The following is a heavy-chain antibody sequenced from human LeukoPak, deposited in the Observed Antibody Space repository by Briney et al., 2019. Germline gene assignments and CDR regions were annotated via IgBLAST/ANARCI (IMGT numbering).Heavy chain of an antibody. V-gene: IGHV3-23*01. CDR2: ISGSGGTT. J-gene: IGHJ4*02. CDR3: AKLPGRAADY. Sequence: GGTLRLSCAASGFTFSSYAMSWARTHPGTGPEWVSAISGSGGTTYYAYSVKGRFTISRDNSKNTLYLQMNSLRAEDTAVYYCAKLPGRAADYWGQGTLVTVSS. CDR1: GFTFSSYA.